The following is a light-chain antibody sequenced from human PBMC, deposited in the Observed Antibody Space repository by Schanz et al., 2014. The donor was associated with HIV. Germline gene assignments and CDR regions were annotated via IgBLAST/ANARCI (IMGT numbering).Light chain of an antibody. Sequence: EIVLTQSPATLSLSPGERATLSCRASQSVSDNYLAWYQQRPGQAPRLLIYGASTRATGIPDRFSGSASGTDFTLTISRLEPEDFAVYYCHLYGRSFGPGTKVDIK. V-gene: IGKV3-20*01. J-gene: IGKJ3*01. CDR2: GAS. CDR1: QSVSDNY. CDR3: HLYGRS.